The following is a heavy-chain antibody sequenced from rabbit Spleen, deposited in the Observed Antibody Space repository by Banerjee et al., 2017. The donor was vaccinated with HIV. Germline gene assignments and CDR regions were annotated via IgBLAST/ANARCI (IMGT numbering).Heavy chain of an antibody. J-gene: IGHJ6*01. CDR1: GFDFRRYY. D-gene: IGHD6-1*01. V-gene: IGHV1S47*01. Sequence: QEQLVESGGGLVQPEGSLTLTCKASGFDFRRYYLSRVRQAPGKGLEWIGIIDVGEGTTDYASWVNGRFTISSDNAQNTVDLQMSGLTAADTATYFCARAGYAGYGYANFRDYYGMDLWGQGTLVTVS. CDR2: IDVGEGTT. CDR3: ARAGYAGYGYANFRDYYGMDL.